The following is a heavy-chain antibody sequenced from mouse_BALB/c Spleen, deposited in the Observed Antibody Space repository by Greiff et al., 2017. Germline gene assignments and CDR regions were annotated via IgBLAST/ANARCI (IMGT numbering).Heavy chain of an antibody. CDR2: INPNNGGT. D-gene: IGHD1-1*01. CDR3: ASNYYGSSYNWYFDV. J-gene: IGHJ1*01. Sequence: VQLQQSGPELVKPGASVKISCKTSGYTFTEYTMHWVKQSHGKSLEWIGGINPNNGGTSYNQKFKGKATLTVDKSSSTAYMELRSLTSEDSAVYYCASNYYGSSYNWYFDVWGAGTTVTVSS. V-gene: IGHV1-18*01. CDR1: GYTFTEYT.